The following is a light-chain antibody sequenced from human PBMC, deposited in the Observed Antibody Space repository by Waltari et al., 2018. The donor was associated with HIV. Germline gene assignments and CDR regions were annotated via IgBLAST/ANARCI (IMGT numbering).Light chain of an antibody. CDR1: QSSRSW. J-gene: IGKJ4*01. CDR2: KAS. Sequence: DIQMTQSPSTLSASVGNRVTLTCRASQSSRSWLAWYQQKPGKAPRLLIYKASSLEKGVPSRFSGRCSGTDFSLTISDVQPDDFATYYCQQYNTFPLTFGGGTKVEIK. CDR3: QQYNTFPLT. V-gene: IGKV1-5*03.